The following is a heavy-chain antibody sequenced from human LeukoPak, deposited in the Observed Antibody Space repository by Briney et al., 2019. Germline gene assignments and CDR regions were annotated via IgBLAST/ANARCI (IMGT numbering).Heavy chain of an antibody. CDR2: INPNSGDT. CDR1: GYNLIDHA. CDR3: ARGYYDSSDFEYFQH. D-gene: IGHD3-22*01. J-gene: IGHJ1*01. Sequence: ASVKVSCKASGYNLIDHALHWVRQAPGQGLEWMGWINPNSGDTNFAQNFQGRVTMTRDTSISTVYMELSRLRSDDTAVFYCARGYYDSSDFEYFQHWGQGTLVTVSS. V-gene: IGHV1-2*02.